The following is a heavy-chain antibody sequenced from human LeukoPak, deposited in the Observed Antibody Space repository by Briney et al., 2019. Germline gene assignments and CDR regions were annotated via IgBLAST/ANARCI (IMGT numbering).Heavy chain of an antibody. CDR3: TRDNQSKYRYFDY. Sequence: ASVKVSCKASGYTFTSYDINWVRQATGQGLEWMGWMNPNSGNTGYAQKFQGRVTMTRNTSISTAYMELSSLRSEDTAVYYCTRDNQSKYRYFDYWGQGTLVTVSS. J-gene: IGHJ4*02. CDR2: MNPNSGNT. D-gene: IGHD1-14*01. CDR1: GYTFTSYD. V-gene: IGHV1-8*01.